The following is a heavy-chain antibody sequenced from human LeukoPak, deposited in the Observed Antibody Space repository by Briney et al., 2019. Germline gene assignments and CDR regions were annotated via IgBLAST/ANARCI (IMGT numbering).Heavy chain of an antibody. CDR3: ARDHSQNFDY. CDR1: GFTFSGYG. Sequence: GGSLRLSCAASGFTFSGYGMHWVRQAPGKGLEWVAFIRLDGSDEYYGDPVRGRFTISRDNSKNTLYLQMNSLRPEDTAVYSCARDHSQNFDYWGQGTLVTVSS. D-gene: IGHD5-18*01. V-gene: IGHV3-30*02. J-gene: IGHJ4*02. CDR2: IRLDGSDE.